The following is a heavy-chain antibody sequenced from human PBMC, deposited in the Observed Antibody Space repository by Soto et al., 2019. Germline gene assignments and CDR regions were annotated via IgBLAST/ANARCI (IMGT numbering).Heavy chain of an antibody. CDR3: ARERTGVGAFDI. Sequence: PGGSLRHSCAVSGFTFSSYCMHWIRQAPGKGLVWVSRINSDGSSTRYADSVKGRFTISRDNAKNTLYLQMNSLRAEDTAVYYCARERTGVGAFDIWGQGTMVTVSS. J-gene: IGHJ3*02. V-gene: IGHV3-74*01. CDR1: GFTFSSYC. CDR2: INSDGSST. D-gene: IGHD1-26*01.